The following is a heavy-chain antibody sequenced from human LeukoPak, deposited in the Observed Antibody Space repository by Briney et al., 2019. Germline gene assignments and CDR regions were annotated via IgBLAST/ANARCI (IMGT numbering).Heavy chain of an antibody. D-gene: IGHD6-6*01. CDR2: ISAYNGNT. J-gene: IGHJ4*02. CDR1: GYTFTSYG. Sequence: GASVKVSCKASGYTFTSYGISWVRQAPGQGLEWMGWISAYNGNTNYAQKLQGRVTMTTDTSTSTAYMELRSLRSDDTAVYYCARDWGVEARPGYMDVWGQGTLVTVSS. CDR3: ARDWGVEARPGYMDV. V-gene: IGHV1-18*01.